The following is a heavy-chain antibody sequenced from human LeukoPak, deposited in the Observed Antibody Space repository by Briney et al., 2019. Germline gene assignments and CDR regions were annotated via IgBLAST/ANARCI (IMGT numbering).Heavy chain of an antibody. CDR3: ARVGYSSSGNYYNDRGAFDY. CDR2: IYYSGST. CDR1: GGYISSYY. V-gene: IGHV4-59*01. D-gene: IGHD3-10*01. Sequence: PSETLSLTCTVSGGYISSYYWSWIRQPPGKGLEWIGYIYYSGSTNYNPSLKSRVTISVDTSKNQFSLKLSSVTAADTAVYYCARVGYSSSGNYYNDRGAFDYWGQGTLVTVSS. J-gene: IGHJ4*02.